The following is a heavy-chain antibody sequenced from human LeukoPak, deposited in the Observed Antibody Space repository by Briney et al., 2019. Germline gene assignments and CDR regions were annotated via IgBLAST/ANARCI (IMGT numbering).Heavy chain of an antibody. J-gene: IGHJ5*01. CDR3: AKDWFDS. CDR1: GFTIRSSG. V-gene: IGHV3-30*02. Sequence: GGSLRLSCAAFGFTIRSSGMHWVRQAAGKGLEWVAFLRYDGSNEYYTDSVKGRFTISRDNSKNTLYLQMNSLRTEDTAVYYCAKDWFDSWGQGTLVTVSS. CDR2: LRYDGSNE.